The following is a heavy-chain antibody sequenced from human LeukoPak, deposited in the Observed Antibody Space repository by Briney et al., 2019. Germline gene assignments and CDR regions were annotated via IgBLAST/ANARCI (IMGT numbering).Heavy chain of an antibody. D-gene: IGHD2-21*02. CDR1: GGSFSGYY. CDR2: TNHSGST. CDR3: ARVFPPTGGDSRRYFDY. V-gene: IGHV4-34*01. J-gene: IGHJ4*02. Sequence: PSETLSLTCAVYGGSFSGYYWSWIRQPPGKGLEWIGETNHSGSTNYNPSLKSRVTISVDTSKNQFSLKLSSVTAADTAVYYCARVFPPTGGDSRRYFDYWGQGTLVTVSS.